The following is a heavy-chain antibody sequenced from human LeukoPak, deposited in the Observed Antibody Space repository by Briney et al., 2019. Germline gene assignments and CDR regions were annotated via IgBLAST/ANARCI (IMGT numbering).Heavy chain of an antibody. V-gene: IGHV4-39*01. D-gene: IGHD4-23*01. CDR3: ARVVDFYGGNGVARDY. CDR2: IYYSGST. CDR1: GGSISSSSYY. J-gene: IGHJ4*02. Sequence: KPSETLSLTCTVSGGSISSSSYYWGWIRQPPGKGLEWIGSIYYSGSTYYNPSLKSRVTISVDTSKNQFSLKLSSVTAADTAVHYCARVVDFYGGNGVARDYWGQGTLVTVSS.